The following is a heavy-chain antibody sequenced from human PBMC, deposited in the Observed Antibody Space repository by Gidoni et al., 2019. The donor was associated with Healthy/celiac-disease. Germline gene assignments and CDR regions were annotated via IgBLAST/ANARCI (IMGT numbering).Heavy chain of an antibody. CDR2: IYYSGST. CDR3: ARESGKYSSSSVLQNYYYYMDV. D-gene: IGHD6-6*01. V-gene: IGHV4-59*01. Sequence: QVQLQESGPGLVKPSETLSLTCTVSGGSISSYYWSWIRQPPGKGLEWIGYIYYSGSTNYNPSLKSRVTISVDTSKNQFSLKLSSVTAADTAVYYCARESGKYSSSSVLQNYYYYMDVWGKGTTVTVSS. CDR1: GGSISSYY. J-gene: IGHJ6*03.